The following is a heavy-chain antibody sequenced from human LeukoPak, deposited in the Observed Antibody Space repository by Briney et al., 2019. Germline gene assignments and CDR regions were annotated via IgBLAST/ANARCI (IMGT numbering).Heavy chain of an antibody. J-gene: IGHJ3*02. CDR2: LYSDRTT. V-gene: IGHV3-53*01. Sequence: PGGSLRLSCAASGFTFSRNAMSWVRQAPGEGLEWVSVLYSDRTTYYADSVKGRFTISRDNSKNTLYLVMNSLRADDTAVYYCARTLVRSGVYDAFDIWGQGTLVTVSS. CDR1: GFTFSRNA. CDR3: ARTLVRSGVYDAFDI. D-gene: IGHD2-2*01.